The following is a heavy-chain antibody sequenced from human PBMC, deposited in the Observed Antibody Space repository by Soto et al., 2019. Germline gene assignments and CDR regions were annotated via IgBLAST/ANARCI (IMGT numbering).Heavy chain of an antibody. D-gene: IGHD5-18*01. CDR2: ISDDGSIK. Sequence: VGSLRLSCAASGFSFTTYAMHWVRQAPGKGLEWVAVISDDGSIKYYADSVKGRFTISRDNSKNTFYLQMNSLRGDDTALYYCARAIETAMDPCDYCGQRALVTVSS. CDR1: GFSFTTYA. CDR3: ARAIETAMDPCDY. V-gene: IGHV3-30-3*01. J-gene: IGHJ4*02.